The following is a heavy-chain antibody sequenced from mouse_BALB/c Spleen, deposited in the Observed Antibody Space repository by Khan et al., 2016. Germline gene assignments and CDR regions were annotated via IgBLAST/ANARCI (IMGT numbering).Heavy chain of an antibody. V-gene: IGHV3-8*02. CDR3: ARFDGYDPYWDFDV. J-gene: IGHJ1*01. CDR1: GDSITSGY. Sequence: EVQLQESGPSLVKPSQTLSLTCSVTGDSITSGYWNWIRKFPGNKLEYMGYISYSGTTYYNPSLRSRVSITRDTSKNQYYLLLNSVTTEDTATYYCARFDGYDPYWDFDVWGARTTVTVSS. D-gene: IGHD2-2*01. CDR2: ISYSGTT.